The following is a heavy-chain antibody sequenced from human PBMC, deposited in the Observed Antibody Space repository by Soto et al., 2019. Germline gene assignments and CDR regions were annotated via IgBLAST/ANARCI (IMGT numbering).Heavy chain of an antibody. CDR3: AREIRYYDILTGSKNYYYYGMDV. CDR2: IYYSGST. V-gene: IGHV4-59*01. CDR1: GGSISSYY. D-gene: IGHD3-9*01. Sequence: SETLSLTCTVSGGSISSYYWSWIRQPPGKGLEWIGHIYYSGSTNYNPSLKSRVTISVDTSKNQFSLKLSSVTAADTAVYYCAREIRYYDILTGSKNYYYYGMDVWGQGTTVTVSS. J-gene: IGHJ6*02.